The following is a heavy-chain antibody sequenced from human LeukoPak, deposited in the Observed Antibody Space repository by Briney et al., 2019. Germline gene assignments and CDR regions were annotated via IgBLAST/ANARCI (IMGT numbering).Heavy chain of an antibody. V-gene: IGHV3-23*01. Sequence: GGTLRLSCAASGITFSSYGMSWVRQAPGRGLEWVSSISSTGGTTYYADSVKGRFTISRDNSKNTLYLQMNSLRAEDTAIYYCAKNGDRGAYCTGGTCYPYFYYYMDVWGKGTTVTI. CDR2: ISSTGGTT. CDR1: GITFSSYG. J-gene: IGHJ6*03. D-gene: IGHD2-15*01. CDR3: AKNGDRGAYCTGGTCYPYFYYYMDV.